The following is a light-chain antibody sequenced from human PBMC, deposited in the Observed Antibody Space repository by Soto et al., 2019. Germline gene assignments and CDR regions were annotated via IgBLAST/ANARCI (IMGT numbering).Light chain of an antibody. V-gene: IGLV2-14*01. CDR1: SSDVGGYNY. CDR3: TSHTSTSNYVV. CDR2: EVN. Sequence: QSVLTQPASVSGSPGQSITISCSGTSSDVGGYNYVSWYQQHPGKAPKLMIYEVNHRPSGVSHRFSGSKSGNTASLTISGLQAEDVADYYCTSHTSTSNYVVFGCGTRLTV. J-gene: IGLJ2*01.